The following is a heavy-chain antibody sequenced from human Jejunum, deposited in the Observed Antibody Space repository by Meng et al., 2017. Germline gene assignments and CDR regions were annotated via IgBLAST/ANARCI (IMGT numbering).Heavy chain of an antibody. CDR1: GFSFDSYA. Sequence: GESLKISCRASGFSFDSYAMSWVRQAPGKGLEWVSTISGGGSGTYYTDSVQGRFTVSRDNSKNTVYLQMNNVRAEDTAVYHCAKDRVTGNAPYFDLWGQGTLVTVSS. CDR3: AKDRVTGNAPYFDL. J-gene: IGHJ4*02. CDR2: ISGGGSGT. V-gene: IGHV3-23*01. D-gene: IGHD2-21*02.